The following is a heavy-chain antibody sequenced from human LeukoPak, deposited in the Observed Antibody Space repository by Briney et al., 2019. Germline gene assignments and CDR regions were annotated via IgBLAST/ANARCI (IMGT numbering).Heavy chain of an antibody. Sequence: SETLSLTCAVYGGSFSGYYWSWIRQPPGKGLEWIGEINHSGSTNYNPSLKSRVTISVDTSKNQFSLKLSSVTAADTAVYYCARWGIAASFDYWGQGTLVTVSS. V-gene: IGHV4-34*01. CDR2: INHSGST. CDR1: GGSFSGYY. J-gene: IGHJ4*02. D-gene: IGHD6-13*01. CDR3: ARWGIAASFDY.